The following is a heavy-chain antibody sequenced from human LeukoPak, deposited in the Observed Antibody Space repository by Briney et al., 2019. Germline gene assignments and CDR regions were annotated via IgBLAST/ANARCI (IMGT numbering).Heavy chain of an antibody. D-gene: IGHD6-19*01. Sequence: PGGSLRLSCAASGFAMSTYWMSWLRQAPGKGPEWVAHIKQDGRETYYVDSVKGRFTISRDNARNSLWLQMNRLRGEDTAIYYCARSISVEGDAWGQETLVTVSS. J-gene: IGHJ5*02. CDR3: ARSISVEGDA. V-gene: IGHV3-7*01. CDR2: IKQDGRET. CDR1: GFAMSTYW.